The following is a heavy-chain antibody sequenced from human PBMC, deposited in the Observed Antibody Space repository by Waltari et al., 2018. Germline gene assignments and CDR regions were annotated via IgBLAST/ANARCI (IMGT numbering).Heavy chain of an antibody. CDR2: ISSSGSTI. V-gene: IGHV3-48*03. CDR1: GFPFRSYE. D-gene: IGHD3-3*01. Sequence: EVQLVESGGGWVQPGGSLRLSCSAAGFPFRSYEMNWVRQAPGKGLEWVSYISSSGSTIYYADSVKGRFTISRDNAKNSLYLQMNSLRAEDTAVYYCARDGFRGYYDFALWGQGTTVTVSS. CDR3: ARDGFRGYYDFAL. J-gene: IGHJ6*02.